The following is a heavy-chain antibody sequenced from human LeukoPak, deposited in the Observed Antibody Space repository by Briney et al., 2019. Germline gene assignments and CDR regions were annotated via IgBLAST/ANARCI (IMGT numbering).Heavy chain of an antibody. Sequence: SETLSLTCTVSGGSISSSSYYWGWIRQPPGKGLEWIGSIYHSGSTYYNPSLKSRVTISVDTSKNQFSLKLSSVTAADTAVYYCARHDCSGGSCYSRPNWFDPWGQGTLVTVSS. V-gene: IGHV4-39*01. CDR2: IYHSGST. CDR1: GGSISSSSYY. D-gene: IGHD2-15*01. CDR3: ARHDCSGGSCYSRPNWFDP. J-gene: IGHJ5*02.